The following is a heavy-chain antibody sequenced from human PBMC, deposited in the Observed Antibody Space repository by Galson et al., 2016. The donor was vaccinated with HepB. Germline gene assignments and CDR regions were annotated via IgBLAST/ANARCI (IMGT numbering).Heavy chain of an antibody. V-gene: IGHV4-61*01. Sequence: SETLSLTCTVSGGSVSSGSYYWSWIRQPPGKGLEWIGYIYYSGSTNYNPSLKSRVSISIDTSKNQFSLNVSTVTAADTAMYYCARGQQLPLGWFDPWGQGTLVTVSS. CDR1: GGSVSSGSYY. CDR3: ARGQQLPLGWFDP. J-gene: IGHJ5*02. CDR2: IYYSGST. D-gene: IGHD6-13*01.